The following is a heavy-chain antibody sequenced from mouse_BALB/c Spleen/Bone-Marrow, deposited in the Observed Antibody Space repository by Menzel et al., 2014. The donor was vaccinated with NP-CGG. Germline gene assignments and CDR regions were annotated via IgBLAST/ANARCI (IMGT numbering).Heavy chain of an antibody. D-gene: IGHD2-14*01. V-gene: IGHV14-1*02. Sequence: VQLKESGAELVRPGALVKLSCKASGFNIKDYYMHWVKQRPEQGLEWIGWIDPENGNTIYDPKFQGKASITADTSSNTAYLQLSSLTSEDTAVYYCAAYYRYEYYFDYWGQGTTLTVSS. CDR3: AAYYRYEYYFDY. CDR1: GFNIKDYY. CDR2: IDPENGNT. J-gene: IGHJ2*01.